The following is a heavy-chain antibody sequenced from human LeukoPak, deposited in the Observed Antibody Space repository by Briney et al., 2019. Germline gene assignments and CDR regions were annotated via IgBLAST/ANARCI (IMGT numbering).Heavy chain of an antibody. J-gene: IGHJ4*02. CDR3: ARGRYGSSSPRPYYFDY. D-gene: IGHD6-6*01. CDR1: GGSFSGYY. V-gene: IGHV4-34*01. CDR2: INHSGST. Sequence: SETLSLTCAVYGGSFSGYYWSWIRQPPGKGLEWIGGINHSGSTNYNPSLKSRVTISVDTSKNQFSLKLSSVTAADTAVYYCARGRYGSSSPRPYYFDYWGQGTLVTVSS.